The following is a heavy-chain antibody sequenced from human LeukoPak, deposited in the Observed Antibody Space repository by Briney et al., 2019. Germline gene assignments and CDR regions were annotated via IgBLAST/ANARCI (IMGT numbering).Heavy chain of an antibody. CDR3: AKDRGGDLFFDY. V-gene: IGHV3-30*04. Sequence: GGSLRLSCAASGFTFSSYAMHWVRQAPGKGLEWVAVISYDGSNKYYADSVKGRFTISRDNSKNTLYLQMNSLRAEDTAVYYCAKDRGGDLFFDYWGQGTLVTVSS. CDR2: ISYDGSNK. CDR1: GFTFSSYA. J-gene: IGHJ4*02. D-gene: IGHD3-16*01.